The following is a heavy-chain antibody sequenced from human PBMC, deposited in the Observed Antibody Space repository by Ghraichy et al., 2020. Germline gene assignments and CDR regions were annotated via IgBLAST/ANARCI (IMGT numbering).Heavy chain of an antibody. Sequence: SETLSLTCAVYGGSFSGYYWSWIRQPPGKGLEWIGEINHSGSTNYNPSLKSRVTISVDTSKNQFSLKLSSVTAADTAVYYCAREKQLVRRKSWFDPWGQGTLVTVSS. CDR1: GGSFSGYY. J-gene: IGHJ5*02. CDR2: INHSGST. V-gene: IGHV4-34*01. D-gene: IGHD6-6*01. CDR3: AREKQLVRRKSWFDP.